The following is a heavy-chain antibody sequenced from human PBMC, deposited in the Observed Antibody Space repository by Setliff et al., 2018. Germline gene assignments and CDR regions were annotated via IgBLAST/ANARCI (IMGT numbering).Heavy chain of an antibody. V-gene: IGHV1-69*13. CDR3: AARCSSTSCRYIPGLDV. D-gene: IGHD2-2*01. CDR1: GGTFSSYA. CDR2: IIPMFGTA. Sequence: SVKVSCKASGGTFSSYAISWVRQAPGQGLEWMGGIIPMFGTANYAQKFQGRVTITADESTSTAYMELSSLRSEDTAVYYCAARCSSTSCRYIPGLDVWGQGTMVTVSS. J-gene: IGHJ3*01.